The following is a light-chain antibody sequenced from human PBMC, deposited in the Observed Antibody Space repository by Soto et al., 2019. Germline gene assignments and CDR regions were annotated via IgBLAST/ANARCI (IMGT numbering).Light chain of an antibody. J-gene: IGLJ3*02. Sequence: QSALTQPPSASGSPGQSVTISCTGTSSDVGDYNYVSWYQQHPGKAPKLMTYEVSKRPSGVPDRFSGSKSGNTASLTVSGLQAEDEADYYCSSYAGSNNWVFVGGTKLTVL. CDR3: SSYAGSNNWV. V-gene: IGLV2-8*01. CDR1: SSDVGDYNY. CDR2: EVS.